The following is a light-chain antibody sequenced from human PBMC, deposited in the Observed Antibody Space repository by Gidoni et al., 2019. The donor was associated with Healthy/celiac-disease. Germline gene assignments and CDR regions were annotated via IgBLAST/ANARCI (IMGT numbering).Light chain of an antibody. CDR1: QGISSS. J-gene: IGKJ3*01. Sequence: DIQLTQSPSFLSASVGDRVTITCRASQGISSSLAWYQQKPGKAPKLLIYAASTLQSGVPSRFSGSGSGTEFTLTISSLQPEDFATYYCQQLNSYLLFTFGPGTKVDIK. V-gene: IGKV1-9*01. CDR3: QQLNSYLLFT. CDR2: AAS.